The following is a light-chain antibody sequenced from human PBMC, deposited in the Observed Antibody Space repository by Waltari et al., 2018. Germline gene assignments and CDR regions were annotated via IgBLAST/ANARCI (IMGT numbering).Light chain of an antibody. Sequence: EIVMTQSPLSLPVTPGEPASISCRSSQSLLHSSGYNYLTWFLQKPGQSPQLLIYLGSIRASGVPDRVSGSGSGTDFTLKITRVEADDVGFYYCMQALESPSFGGGTKVEIK. CDR1: QSLLHSSGYNY. V-gene: IGKV2-28*01. CDR2: LGS. J-gene: IGKJ4*02. CDR3: MQALESPS.